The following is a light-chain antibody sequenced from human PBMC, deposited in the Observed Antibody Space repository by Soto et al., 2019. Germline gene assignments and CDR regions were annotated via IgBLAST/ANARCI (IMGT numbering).Light chain of an antibody. CDR3: SSYAGSNNLV. Sequence: QSVLPQPPSASGYPGQSVTISCTGTSSDVGGYNYVSWYQQHPGKAPKLMIYEVSKRPSGVPDRFSGSKSGNTASLTVSGLQAEDEADYYCSSYAGSNNLVFGTGTKVTVL. V-gene: IGLV2-8*01. CDR1: SSDVGGYNY. J-gene: IGLJ1*01. CDR2: EVS.